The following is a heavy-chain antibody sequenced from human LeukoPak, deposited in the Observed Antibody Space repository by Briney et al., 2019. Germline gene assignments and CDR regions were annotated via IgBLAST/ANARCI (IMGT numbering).Heavy chain of an antibody. CDR1: GGSISSSSYY. J-gene: IGHJ4*02. V-gene: IGHV4-39*07. D-gene: IGHD6-19*01. Sequence: SETLSLTCTVSGGSISSSSYYWGWIRQPPGKGLEWIGSIYYSGSTYYNPSLKSRVTISVDTSKNQFSLKLSSVTAADTAVYYCTRDRGQWLVDYWGQGTLVTVSS. CDR3: TRDRGQWLVDY. CDR2: IYYSGST.